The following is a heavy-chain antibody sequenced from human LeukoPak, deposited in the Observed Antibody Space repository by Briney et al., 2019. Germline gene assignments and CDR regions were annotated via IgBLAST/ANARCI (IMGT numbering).Heavy chain of an antibody. V-gene: IGHV4-31*03. CDR3: ARGMVPAAMLGHWFDP. D-gene: IGHD2-2*01. Sequence: NTSETLSLTCTVSGGSISSGGYYWSWIRQHPGKGLEWIGYIYYSGSTYCNPSLKSRVTISVDTSKNQFSLKLSSVTAADTAVYYCARGMVPAAMLGHWFDPWGQGTLVTVSS. CDR1: GGSISSGGYY. J-gene: IGHJ5*02. CDR2: IYYSGST.